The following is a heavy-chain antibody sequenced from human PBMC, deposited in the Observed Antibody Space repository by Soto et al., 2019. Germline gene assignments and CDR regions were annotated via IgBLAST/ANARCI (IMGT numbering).Heavy chain of an antibody. CDR2: IYYSGRT. CDR3: ARARDCSGGTRYSWWFDP. V-gene: IGHV4-59*12. J-gene: IGHJ5*02. D-gene: IGHD2-15*01. Sequence: SETLSRNCTVSGRSITTYYWTWIRRPPGKGLEWIGHIYYSGRTSYNSSLKSRVTISMDTSKSQLSLKLSSVTVADTAVYYCARARDCSGGTRYSWWFDPWGQG. CDR1: GRSITTYY.